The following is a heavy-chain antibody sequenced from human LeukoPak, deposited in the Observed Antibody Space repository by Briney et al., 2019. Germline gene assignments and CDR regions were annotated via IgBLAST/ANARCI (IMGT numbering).Heavy chain of an antibody. CDR1: GFTFSSYG. J-gene: IGHJ6*02. Sequence: GGSLRLSCAASGFTFSSYGMHWVRQAPGKGLEWVAVISYDGSNKYYADSVKGRFTISRDNSKNTLYLQMNSLRAEDTAVYYCAKAIGIAAATYYGMDVWGQGTTVTVSS. CDR2: ISYDGSNK. CDR3: AKAIGIAAATYYGMDV. D-gene: IGHD6-13*01. V-gene: IGHV3-30*18.